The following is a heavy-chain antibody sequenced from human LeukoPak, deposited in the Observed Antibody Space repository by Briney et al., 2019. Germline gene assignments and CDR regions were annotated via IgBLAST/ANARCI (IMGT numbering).Heavy chain of an antibody. D-gene: IGHD3-10*01. J-gene: IGHJ5*02. V-gene: IGHV4-61*01. CDR3: ARGGYYGSGNDFRFDP. Sequence: PSETLSLTCTVSGGSISSGTYYWGWIRQPPGKGLEWIGYIYYSGSTNYKPSLKSRVTISVDTSKNQFSLKLNSVTAADTAVYYCARGGYYGSGNDFRFDPWGQGTLVTVSS. CDR2: IYYSGST. CDR1: GGSISSGTYY.